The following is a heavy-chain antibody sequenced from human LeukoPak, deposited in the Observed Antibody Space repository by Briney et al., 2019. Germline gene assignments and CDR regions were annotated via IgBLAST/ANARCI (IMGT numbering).Heavy chain of an antibody. D-gene: IGHD3-3*01. Sequence: SETLSLTCAVYGGSFSGYYWSWIRQPPGKGLEWIGEINHSGSTNYNPSLKSRVTISVDTSKNQFSLKLSSVTAADTAVYYCARMTAYYDFWSGYYTGYFDYWGQGTLVTVSS. J-gene: IGHJ4*02. CDR2: INHSGST. CDR1: GGSFSGYY. V-gene: IGHV4-34*01. CDR3: ARMTAYYDFWSGYYTGYFDY.